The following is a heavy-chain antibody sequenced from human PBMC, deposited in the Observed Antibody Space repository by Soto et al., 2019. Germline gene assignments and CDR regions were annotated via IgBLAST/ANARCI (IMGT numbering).Heavy chain of an antibody. J-gene: IGHJ4*02. D-gene: IGHD3-22*01. Sequence: EVQLLESGGGLVQPGGSLRLSCAASGFTFSSYAMSWVRQAPGKGLEWVAAMSGSGGSTYYADSVKGRFTISRDNSKKPLYLHMDSLRAEDTAVDYCAKGWYYSDSSGYFDYWGQGTLVTVS. CDR3: AKGWYYSDSSGYFDY. CDR1: GFTFSSYA. V-gene: IGHV3-23*01. CDR2: MSGSGGST.